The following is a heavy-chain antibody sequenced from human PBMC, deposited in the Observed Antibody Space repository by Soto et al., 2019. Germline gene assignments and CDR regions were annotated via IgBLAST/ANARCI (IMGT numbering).Heavy chain of an antibody. CDR3: AKETIQVGGPNYFDY. Sequence: VQLVESGGGVVQPGRSLRLLCEASGFPFSRYGMHWVRQAPGMGLEWVAVISWDGLAQYYGDSVRGRFTISRDNSQSTLYLQMNSLITEDTAIYYWAKETIQVGGPNYFDYWGQGVLVTVSS. CDR2: ISWDGLAQ. J-gene: IGHJ4*02. D-gene: IGHD1-1*01. V-gene: IGHV3-30*18. CDR1: GFPFSRYG.